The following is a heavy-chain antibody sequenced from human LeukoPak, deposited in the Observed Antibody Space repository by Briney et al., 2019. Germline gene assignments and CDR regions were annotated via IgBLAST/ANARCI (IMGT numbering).Heavy chain of an antibody. CDR1: GFTFSNYW. D-gene: IGHD3-9*01. CDR2: LNLDGSST. J-gene: IGHJ3*01. V-gene: IGHV3-74*01. Sequence: GGSLRLSCAASGFTFSNYWMHWVRQAPGKGLVWVSRLNLDGSSTNYADSVKGRFTISRDNGKNTLYLQMNSLRAEDTALYYCIKDMGFDLLKDAFDFRGQGTMVTVSS. CDR3: IKDMGFDLLKDAFDF.